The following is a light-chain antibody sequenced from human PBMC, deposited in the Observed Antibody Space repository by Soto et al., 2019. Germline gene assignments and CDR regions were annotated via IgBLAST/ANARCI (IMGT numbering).Light chain of an antibody. CDR3: MQTIQPAFT. Sequence: EIVMTQSPLSLSVTPGQPASISCKSSQTLLHRDGKTYLYWYLQRTGQPPQLLIHEASNRFSGVPDRFSGSGSGTDFTLKISRVEAEDVVVYYCMQTIQPAFTFGQGTKLEIK. V-gene: IGKV2D-29*01. CDR2: EAS. J-gene: IGKJ2*01. CDR1: QTLLHRDGKTY.